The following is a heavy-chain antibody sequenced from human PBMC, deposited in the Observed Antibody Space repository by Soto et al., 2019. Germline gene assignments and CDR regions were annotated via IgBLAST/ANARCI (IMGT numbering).Heavy chain of an antibody. CDR3: VRLIGSSWLDF. V-gene: IGHV6-1*01. D-gene: IGHD2-2*01. Sequence: PSQTLSLTCAISGDSVSSSSVTWNWIRQSPSRGLEWLGRTYYRSKWYNDYAESVKSRITINPDTSKNQFSLHLNSVTPEDTAVYYCVRLIGSSWLDFWGQGTQVTVS. J-gene: IGHJ5*01. CDR1: GDSVSSSSVT. CDR2: TYYRSKWYN.